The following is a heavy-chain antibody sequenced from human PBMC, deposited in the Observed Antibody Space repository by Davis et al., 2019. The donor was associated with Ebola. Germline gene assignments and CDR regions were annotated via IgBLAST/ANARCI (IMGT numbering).Heavy chain of an antibody. CDR3: AKASYGDYSLYYYYGMDV. CDR1: GFTFSAYY. V-gene: IGHV3-66*01. J-gene: IGHJ6*02. Sequence: GGSLRLSCAASGFTFSAYYMSWIRQAPGKGLEWVSIIYSGGSTYYAASVKGRFTISRDNSKNTLYLQMNSLRAEDTAVYYCAKASYGDYSLYYYYGMDVWGQGTTVTVSS. D-gene: IGHD4-17*01. CDR2: IYSGGST.